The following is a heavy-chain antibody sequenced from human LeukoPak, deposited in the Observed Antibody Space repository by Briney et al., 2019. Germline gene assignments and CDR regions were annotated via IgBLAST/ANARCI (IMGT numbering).Heavy chain of an antibody. CDR2: INCSRST. V-gene: IGHV4-59*01. CDR1: GGSISSYY. D-gene: IGHD6-19*01. CDR3: ARYSSGWNY. Sequence: KPSETLSLTCTVSGGSISSYYWSSIRQPPGKGLEWIGYINCSRSTNYSPYLKSRVTISVDTSKNQFALKRSSVTAADTAVYYCARYSSGWNYWGQGTLVTVSS. J-gene: IGHJ4*02.